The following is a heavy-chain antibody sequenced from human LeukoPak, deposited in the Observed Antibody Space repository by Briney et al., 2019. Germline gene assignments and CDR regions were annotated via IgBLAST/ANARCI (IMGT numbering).Heavy chain of an antibody. Sequence: SETLSLTCTVSGGSISSSHYYWGWIRQPPGKGLEWIGTIYYSGTTYYNPSLESRVTISVDTSKNQFSLKLSSVTAADTAVYYCASASIAVAGTWYYYYYMDVWGKGTTVTVSS. CDR3: ASASIAVAGTWYYYYYMDV. J-gene: IGHJ6*03. D-gene: IGHD6-19*01. CDR2: IYYSGTT. CDR1: GGSISSSHYY. V-gene: IGHV4-39*07.